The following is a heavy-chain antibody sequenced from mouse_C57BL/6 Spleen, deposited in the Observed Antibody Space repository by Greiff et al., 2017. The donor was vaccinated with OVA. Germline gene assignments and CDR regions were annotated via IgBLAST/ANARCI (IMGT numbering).Heavy chain of an antibody. J-gene: IGHJ2*01. CDR2: INPNNGGT. D-gene: IGHD2-1*01. CDR1: GYTFTDYN. CDR3: APFNYGNYGY. V-gene: IGHV1-22*01. Sequence: VQLQQSGPELVKPGASVKMSCKASGYTFTDYNMHWVKQSHGQSLEWIGYINPNNGGTSYNQKFKGKATLTVNKSSSTADMELRSLTSEDSAGDYCAPFNYGNYGYWGQGTTLTVSA.